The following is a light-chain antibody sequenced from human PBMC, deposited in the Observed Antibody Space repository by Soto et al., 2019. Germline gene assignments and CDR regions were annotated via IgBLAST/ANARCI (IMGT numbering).Light chain of an antibody. CDR3: HQANSFPRT. CDR1: QAISTW. J-gene: IGKJ1*01. CDR2: AAS. Sequence: DIQMTQSPSSVSASVGDRVTITCRASQAISTWLAWYQQKPWKAPKLLIYAASNLQTGVPSRFSGSGSGTDFTLTISSLQPEDFATYYCHQANSFPRTFGQGTKVEIK. V-gene: IGKV1D-12*01.